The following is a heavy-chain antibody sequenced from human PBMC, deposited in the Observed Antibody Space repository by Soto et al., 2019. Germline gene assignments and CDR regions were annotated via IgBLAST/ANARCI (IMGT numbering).Heavy chain of an antibody. CDR1: GFAFDNYA. D-gene: IGHD2-15*01. Sequence: EVKILESGGGLVQPGGSLRLSCVASGFAFDNYAMSWVRQAPGKGLEWVSYISGNSVNIYYAHSVKGRFTLYRDNSKNTVSLEMTILRVEDSAVYYCVTDHNTRLDSYNDALDVWGIGTTVTVSS. CDR2: ISGNSVNI. CDR3: VTDHNTRLDSYNDALDV. J-gene: IGHJ6*04. V-gene: IGHV3-23*01.